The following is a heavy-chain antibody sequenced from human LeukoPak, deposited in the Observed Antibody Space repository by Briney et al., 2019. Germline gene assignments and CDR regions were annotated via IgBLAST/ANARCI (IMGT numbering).Heavy chain of an antibody. V-gene: IGHV4-34*01. J-gene: IGHJ4*02. D-gene: IGHD4-17*01. CDR3: AREDYGDYYRLFDY. Sequence: SETLSLTCAVYGGSFSGYYWSWIRQPPGKGLEWIGEINHSGSTNYNPSLKSRVTISVDTSKNQLSLKLSSVTAADTAVYYCAREDYGDYYRLFDYWGQGTLVIVSS. CDR2: INHSGST. CDR1: GGSFSGYY.